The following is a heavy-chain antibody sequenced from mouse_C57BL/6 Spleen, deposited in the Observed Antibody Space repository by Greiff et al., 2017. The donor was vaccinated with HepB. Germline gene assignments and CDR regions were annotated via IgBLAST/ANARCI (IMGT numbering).Heavy chain of an antibody. V-gene: IGHV1-64*01. J-gene: IGHJ3*01. CDR2: IHPNSGST. CDR3: ARGDYGSSYSWFAY. CDR1: GYTFTSYW. D-gene: IGHD1-1*01. Sequence: QVQLQQPGAELVKPGASVKLSCKASGYTFTSYWMHWVKQRPGPGLEWIGMIHPNSGSTNYNEKFKSKATLTVDKSSSTAYMQLSSLTSEDSAVYYGARGDYGSSYSWFAYWGQGTLVTVSA.